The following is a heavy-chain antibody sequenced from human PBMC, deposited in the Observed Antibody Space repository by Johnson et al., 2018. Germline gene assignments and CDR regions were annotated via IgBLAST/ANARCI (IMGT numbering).Heavy chain of an antibody. V-gene: IGHV1-8*01. Sequence: VQLVESGAEVKKPGASVKVSCKASGYTFTTYDIKWVRQATGQGLEWMGWMNPNSGNTGYAQKFQGRVTMTRNIFISTAYMEVSSLSSEDTAVYYCARDIQSRSSRYFPVKMGVNYYDGMDVWGQGTTVTVSS. CDR2: MNPNSGNT. CDR3: ARDIQSRSSRYFPVKMGVNYYDGMDV. D-gene: IGHD6-6*01. CDR1: GYTFTTYD. J-gene: IGHJ6*02.